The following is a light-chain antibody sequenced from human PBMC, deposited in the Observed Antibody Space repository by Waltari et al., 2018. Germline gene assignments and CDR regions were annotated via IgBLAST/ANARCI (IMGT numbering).Light chain of an antibody. CDR2: EVS. CDR3: SSYAGSNNLV. Sequence: QSALTQPPSASGSPGQSVTISCTGTSSYVGGHNYVSWYQQHPGKAPKLMIYEVSKRPSGVPDRFSGSKSGNTASLTVSGLQAEDEADYYCSSYAGSNNLVFGTGTRVTVL. CDR1: SSYVGGHNY. V-gene: IGLV2-8*01. J-gene: IGLJ1*01.